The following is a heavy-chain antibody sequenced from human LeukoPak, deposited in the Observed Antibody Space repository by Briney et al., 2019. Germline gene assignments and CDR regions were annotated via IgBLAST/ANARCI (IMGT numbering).Heavy chain of an antibody. D-gene: IGHD5-12*01. Sequence: SETLSLTCTVSGGSISSSSYYWGWIRQPPGKGLEWIVSIYYSGSTYYNPSLKSPVTISVDTSKNQFSLKLSSVTAADTAVYYCASYDYPAPIDYWGQGTLVTVSS. J-gene: IGHJ4*02. CDR1: GGSISSSSYY. V-gene: IGHV4-39*07. CDR3: ASYDYPAPIDY. CDR2: IYYSGST.